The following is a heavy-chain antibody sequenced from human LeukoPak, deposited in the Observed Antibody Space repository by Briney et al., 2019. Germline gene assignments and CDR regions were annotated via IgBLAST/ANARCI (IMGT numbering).Heavy chain of an antibody. V-gene: IGHV1-3*01. Sequence: APVKVSCKASGGTFSSYAISWVRQAPGQGLEWMGWINAGNGNTKYSQKFQGRVTITRDTSASTAYMELSSLRSEDTAVYYCAREAYYGSGSYYGMDVWGQGTTVTVSS. CDR1: GGTFSSYA. CDR3: AREAYYGSGSYYGMDV. CDR2: INAGNGNT. D-gene: IGHD3-10*01. J-gene: IGHJ6*02.